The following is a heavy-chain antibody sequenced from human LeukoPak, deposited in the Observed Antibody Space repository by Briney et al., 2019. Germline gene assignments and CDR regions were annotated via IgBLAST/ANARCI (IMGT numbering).Heavy chain of an antibody. CDR1: GGSISSYY. CDR3: ARGYGDNSGAFDI. CDR2: IYHSGRT. Sequence: SETLSLTCTVSGGSISSYYWSWIRQPPGKGLEWIRYIYHSGRTYYNPSLKSRVTISVDRSKNQFSLKLSSVTAADTAVYFCARGYGDNSGAFDIWGQGTLVTVSS. J-gene: IGHJ3*02. D-gene: IGHD4-23*01. V-gene: IGHV4-59*12.